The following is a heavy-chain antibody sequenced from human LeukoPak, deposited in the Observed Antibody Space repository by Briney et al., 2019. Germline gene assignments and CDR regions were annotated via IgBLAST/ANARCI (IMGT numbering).Heavy chain of an antibody. Sequence: GGSLRLSCAASGFTFSSYAMSWVRQAPGKGLEWVSAISGSGGSTYYADSVKGRFTISRDNSKNTLYLQMNSLRAEDTALYYCARSNWEGNYFDYWGQGTLVTVSS. V-gene: IGHV3-23*01. CDR2: ISGSGGST. CDR1: GFTFSSYA. J-gene: IGHJ4*02. D-gene: IGHD1-26*01. CDR3: ARSNWEGNYFDY.